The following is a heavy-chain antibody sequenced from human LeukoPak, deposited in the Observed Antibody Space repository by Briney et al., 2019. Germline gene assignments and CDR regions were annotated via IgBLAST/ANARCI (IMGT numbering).Heavy chain of an antibody. J-gene: IGHJ4*02. CDR2: INHRGST. CDR1: GDSFSGYY. Sequence: SETLSLTCAVYGDSFSGYYWSWIRQPPGKGLEWIAEINHRGSTHYNPSLKSRVNITVDTSKNQFSLNLDSVTAADTAVYYCARSWAGMYYPFYYFDFWGQGTLVSVSS. CDR3: ARSWAGMYYPFYYFDF. V-gene: IGHV4-34*01. D-gene: IGHD1-26*01.